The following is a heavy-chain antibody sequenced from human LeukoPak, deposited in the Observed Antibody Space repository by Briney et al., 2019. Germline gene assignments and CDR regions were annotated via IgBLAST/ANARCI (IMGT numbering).Heavy chain of an antibody. D-gene: IGHD2-21*02. CDR3: ARDFDDFALDY. J-gene: IGHJ4*02. V-gene: IGHV1-3*03. CDR1: GYTFTGYY. Sequence: ASVKVSCKTSGYTFTGYYIHWVRQAPGQRLEWMGWINAGNGNTKYSQEFQGRVTITRDTSASTAYMELSSLRSEDMAVYYCARDFDDFALDYWGQGTLVTVSS. CDR2: INAGNGNT.